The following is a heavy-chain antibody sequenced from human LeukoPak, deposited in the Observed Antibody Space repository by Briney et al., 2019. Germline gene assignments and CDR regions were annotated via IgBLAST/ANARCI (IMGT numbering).Heavy chain of an antibody. J-gene: IGHJ5*02. V-gene: IGHV3-7*01. CDR3: ARDFCSSTSCFYDP. CDR1: GFTFSSYW. CDR2: IKQDGSEK. Sequence: GGSLRLSCAASGFTFSSYWMSWVRQAPGKGLEWVANIKQDGSEKYYVDSVKGRFTISRDNAKNSLYLQMNSLGAEDTAVYYCARDFCSSTSCFYDPWGQGTLVTVSS. D-gene: IGHD2-2*01.